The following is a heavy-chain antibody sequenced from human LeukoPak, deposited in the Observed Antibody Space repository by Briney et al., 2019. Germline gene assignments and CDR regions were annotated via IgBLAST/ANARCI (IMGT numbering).Heavy chain of an antibody. CDR2: INCSGGTT. Sequence: ASLKVPCKASGYSFSNYYMHCVRQAPGQGLEWLGIINCSGGTTNYAQKFQGRVTLTRDTSTSTVYMELSSLRSDDTAVYYCARGIEVGGSFDSWGQGTLVIVSS. V-gene: IGHV1-46*01. CDR3: ARGIEVGGSFDS. D-gene: IGHD3-10*01. J-gene: IGHJ4*02. CDR1: GYSFSNYY.